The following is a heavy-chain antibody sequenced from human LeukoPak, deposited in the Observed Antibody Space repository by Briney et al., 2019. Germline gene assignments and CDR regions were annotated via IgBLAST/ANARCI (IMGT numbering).Heavy chain of an antibody. J-gene: IGHJ4*02. CDR2: IYTGGST. Sequence: GGSLRLSCAASGFTVSSTYMSWVRQAPGKGLEWVSIIYTGGSTYYADSVKGRFTISRDNSKNTLYLQMNSLRAEDTAVYYCATLYAVTFFDYWGQGTLVTVSS. D-gene: IGHD2-8*01. V-gene: IGHV3-53*01. CDR3: ATLYAVTFFDY. CDR1: GFTVSSTY.